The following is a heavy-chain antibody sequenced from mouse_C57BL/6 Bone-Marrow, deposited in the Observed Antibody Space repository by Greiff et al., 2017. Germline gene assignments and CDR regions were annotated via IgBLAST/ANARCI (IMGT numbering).Heavy chain of an antibody. D-gene: IGHD2-4*01. J-gene: IGHJ4*01. CDR1: GYTFTSSW. Sequence: VQLQQPGAELVKPGASVKLSCKASGYTFTSSWMHWVKQRPGQGLEWIGMIHPNSGSTNYNEKFKSKATLTVDKSSSTAYMQLSSLTSEESAVYYCAYDYDGARDYGGQGTWVTVSS. CDR2: IHPNSGST. V-gene: IGHV1-64*01. CDR3: AYDYDGARDY.